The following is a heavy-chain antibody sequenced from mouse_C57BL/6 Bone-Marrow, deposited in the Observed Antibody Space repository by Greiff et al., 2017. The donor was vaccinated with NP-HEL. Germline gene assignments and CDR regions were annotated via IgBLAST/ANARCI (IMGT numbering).Heavy chain of an antibody. CDR3: AREVLYCYGSSSPAY. V-gene: IGHV3-6*01. CDR2: ISYDGSN. D-gene: IGHD1-1*01. J-gene: IGHJ3*01. CDR1: GYSITSGSY. Sequence: EVQLQESGPGLVKPSQSLSLTCSVTGYSITSGSYSNWLRQFPGNKLEWMGYISYDGSNNYNPSLKNRISITRDTSKNQFFLKLNSVTTEDTATYYSAREVLYCYGSSSPAYWGQGTLVTVSA.